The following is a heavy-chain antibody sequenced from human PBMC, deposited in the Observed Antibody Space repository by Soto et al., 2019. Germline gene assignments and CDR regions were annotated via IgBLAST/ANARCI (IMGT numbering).Heavy chain of an antibody. D-gene: IGHD5-18*01. J-gene: IGHJ4*02. V-gene: IGHV4-59*08. CDR3: ASLGPGYSYGSRP. CDR2: IYYSGST. CDR1: GGSISSYY. Sequence: PSETLSLTCTVSGGSISSYYWSWIRQPPGKGLEWIGYIYYSGSTNYNPPLKSRVTISVDTSKNQFSLKLSSVTAADTAVYYCASLGPGYSYGSRPWGQGTLVTVSS.